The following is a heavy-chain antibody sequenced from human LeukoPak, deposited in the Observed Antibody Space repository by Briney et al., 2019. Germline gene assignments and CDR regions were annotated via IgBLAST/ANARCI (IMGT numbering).Heavy chain of an antibody. J-gene: IGHJ4*02. Sequence: PGGSLRLSCAASGFTFSSYSMNWVRQAPGKGLEWVSSISSSSSYIYYADSVKGRFTISRGNAKNSLYLQMDSLRAEDTAVYYCASTSTSVFDYWGQGTLVTVSS. CDR2: ISSSSSYI. D-gene: IGHD1-14*01. V-gene: IGHV3-21*01. CDR1: GFTFSSYS. CDR3: ASTSTSVFDY.